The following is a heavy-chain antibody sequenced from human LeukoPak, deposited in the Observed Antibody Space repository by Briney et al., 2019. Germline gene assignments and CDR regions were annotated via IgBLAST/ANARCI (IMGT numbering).Heavy chain of an antibody. J-gene: IGHJ5*02. CDR1: GGAISSSSYD. V-gene: IGHV4-61*05. CDR2: IDSSGGT. Sequence: SETLSLTCTVSGGAISSSSYDWGWIRQTQGKGLEWIAYIDSSGGTNYNPSLMRRVAILVDRSKNQFSLKLNFVTAADTAVYYCARFLFHRFDPWGQGTLVSVSS. CDR3: ARFLFHRFDP.